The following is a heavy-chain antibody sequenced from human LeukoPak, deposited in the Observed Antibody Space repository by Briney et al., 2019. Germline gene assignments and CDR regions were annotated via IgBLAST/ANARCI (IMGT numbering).Heavy chain of an antibody. Sequence: SETLSLTCTVSGGSISSGSYFWSWIRQPAGKGLEWIGRMYTSGSTNYNPSLKSRVTISVDTSKNQFSLKLSSVTAADTAVYYCARVERIQSGQQTIDYWGQGTLVTVSS. CDR2: MYTSGST. D-gene: IGHD2/OR15-2a*01. CDR3: ARVERIQSGQQTIDY. V-gene: IGHV4-61*02. CDR1: GGSISSGSYF. J-gene: IGHJ4*02.